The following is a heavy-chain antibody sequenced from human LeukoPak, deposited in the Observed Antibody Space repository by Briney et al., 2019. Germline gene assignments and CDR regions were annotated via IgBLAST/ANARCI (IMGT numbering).Heavy chain of an antibody. Sequence: ASVKVSCTASGYTFTSYDINWVRQATGQGLEWMGWMNPNSGNTGYEQKFQGRVTMTRNTSISTAYMELSSLRSEDTAVYYCARGNYDSSGYHHWGQGTLVTVSS. CDR1: GYTFTSYD. J-gene: IGHJ5*02. CDR3: ARGNYDSSGYHH. D-gene: IGHD3-22*01. CDR2: MNPNSGNT. V-gene: IGHV1-8*01.